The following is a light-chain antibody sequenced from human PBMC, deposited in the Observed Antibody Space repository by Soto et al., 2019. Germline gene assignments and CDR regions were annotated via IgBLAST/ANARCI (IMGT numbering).Light chain of an antibody. CDR3: QAYDYSLTAFV. J-gene: IGLJ3*02. CDR2: GNR. CDR1: NSNLGAGYD. V-gene: IGLV1-40*01. Sequence: QSVLTQPPSVSVAPGQRVTVSCTGNNSNLGAGYDVHWYQQLPGAAPKLVIFGNRNRPSGVPERFSGSKSGTSASLAITGLQAEDEADYYCQAYDYSLTAFVFGGGTQLTVL.